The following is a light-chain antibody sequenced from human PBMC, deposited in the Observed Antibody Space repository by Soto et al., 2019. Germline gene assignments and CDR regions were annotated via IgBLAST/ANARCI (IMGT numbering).Light chain of an antibody. CDR3: APWDASLRAVV. V-gene: IGLV1-44*01. CDR1: RSNIGTYT. Sequence: QSVLTQSPSASATPGQRVTISCSGGRSNIGTYTVNWYQQLPGTAPTLLIFLNHQRPSGVPDRFSGSKSGASASLAISGPQSEDEDDYYCAPWDASLRAVVFGGGTKVPVL. CDR2: LNH. J-gene: IGLJ2*01.